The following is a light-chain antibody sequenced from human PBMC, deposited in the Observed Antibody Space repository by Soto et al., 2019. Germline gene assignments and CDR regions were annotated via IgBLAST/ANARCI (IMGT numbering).Light chain of an antibody. CDR3: QQYNGT. CDR1: QAISNW. V-gene: IGKV1-5*03. CDR2: KAS. Sequence: DIQMTQSPSSVSASVGDRVTITCRASQAISNWVAWYQQKPGKAPKLLIYKASSLESGVPSRFSGSGSGTEFTLTISSLQPDDFATYYCQQYNGTFGQGTKVDNK. J-gene: IGKJ1*01.